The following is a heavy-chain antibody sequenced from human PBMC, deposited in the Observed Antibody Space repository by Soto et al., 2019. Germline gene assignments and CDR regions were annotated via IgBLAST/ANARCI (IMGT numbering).Heavy chain of an antibody. CDR2: MNPNSGNT. D-gene: IGHD2-2*01. Sequence: ASVKVSCKASGYTFTSYDINWVRQATGQGLEWMGWMNPNSGNTGYAQRFQGRVTMTRNTSISTAYMELSSLRSEDTAVYYCARSLVPAAIYYYYYYGMDVWGQGTTVTVSS. CDR1: GYTFTSYD. J-gene: IGHJ6*02. CDR3: ARSLVPAAIYYYYYYGMDV. V-gene: IGHV1-8*01.